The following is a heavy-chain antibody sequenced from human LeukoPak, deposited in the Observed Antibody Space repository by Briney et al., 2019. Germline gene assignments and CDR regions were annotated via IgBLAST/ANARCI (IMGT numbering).Heavy chain of an antibody. D-gene: IGHD3-22*01. V-gene: IGHV4-59*01. J-gene: IGHJ5*02. CDR2: IYYSGST. CDR3: ARDRNYYDSSGYLRLFDP. Sequence: SETLSLTCTVSGGSISSYYWSWIRQPPGKGLEWIGYIYYSGSTTYNPALKSRVTISVDTSKNQFSLKLTSVTAADTAVYYCARDRNYYDSSGYLRLFDPWGQGTLVTVSS. CDR1: GGSISSYY.